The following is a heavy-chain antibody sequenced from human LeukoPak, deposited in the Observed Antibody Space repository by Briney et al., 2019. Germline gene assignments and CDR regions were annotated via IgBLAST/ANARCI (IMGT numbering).Heavy chain of an antibody. D-gene: IGHD5-18*01. CDR2: ISSSSGVI. CDR1: GFTFSSYN. Sequence: GGSLRLSCAASGFTFSSYNMNWVRQAPGKGLEWVSYISSSSGVIYYADSVRGRFTISRDNAKNSLYLQMNSLRAEDTAVYYCARGSGYSYGPWGQGTLVTVSS. J-gene: IGHJ5*02. V-gene: IGHV3-48*04. CDR3: ARGSGYSYGP.